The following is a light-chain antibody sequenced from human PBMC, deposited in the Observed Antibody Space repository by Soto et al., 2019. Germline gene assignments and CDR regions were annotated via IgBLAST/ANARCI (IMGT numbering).Light chain of an antibody. CDR2: DAS. Sequence: EFVLTQSPGTLSLSPGERATLSCRASQTVRNNYLAWYQQKPGQAPRLLIYDASSRATGITDRFSGGGSGTDFTLTISRLEPEDFAVYYCQQYGSSPGTFGQGTKVEVK. J-gene: IGKJ1*01. CDR3: QQYGSSPGT. V-gene: IGKV3-20*01. CDR1: QTVRNNY.